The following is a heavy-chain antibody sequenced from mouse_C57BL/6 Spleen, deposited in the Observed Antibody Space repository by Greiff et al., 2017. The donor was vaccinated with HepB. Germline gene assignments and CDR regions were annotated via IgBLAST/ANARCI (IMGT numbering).Heavy chain of an antibody. CDR2: IYPSDSET. V-gene: IGHV1-61*01. Sequence: VQLQQPGAELVRPGSSVKLSCKASGYTFTSYWMDWVKQRPGQGLEWIGNIYPSDSETHYNQKFKDKAKLTVDKSSSTAYMQLSSLTSEDSAVYYCARSYGNYGYWGQGTTLTVSS. CDR3: ARSYGNYGY. J-gene: IGHJ2*01. D-gene: IGHD2-1*01. CDR1: GYTFTSYW.